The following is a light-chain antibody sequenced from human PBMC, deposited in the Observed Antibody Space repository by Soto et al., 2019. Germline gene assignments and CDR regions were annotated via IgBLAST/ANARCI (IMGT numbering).Light chain of an antibody. CDR2: EAS. J-gene: IGKJ3*01. Sequence: DIQMTQSPSTLSASVGDRVTITCRASQSIGRSLAWYQQKLGEAPNLLIYEASSLESGVPSRFSGIGSGTEFTLAISSLQPDDFATYYCQQYNSFLLTFGPGTTVDIK. CDR1: QSIGRS. V-gene: IGKV1-5*01. CDR3: QQYNSFLLT.